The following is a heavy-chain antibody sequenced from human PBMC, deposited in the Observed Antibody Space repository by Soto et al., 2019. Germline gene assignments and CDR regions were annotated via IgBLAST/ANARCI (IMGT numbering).Heavy chain of an antibody. D-gene: IGHD2-21*02. Sequence: GGSLRLSCAASGFTFDDYGMSWVRQAPGKGLEWVSGINWNGGSTGYADSVKGRFTISRDNAKNSLYLQMNSLRAEDTALYYCARDSGVVTAGAFDIWGQGTMVTVSS. V-gene: IGHV3-20*04. CDR1: GFTFDDYG. CDR2: INWNGGST. CDR3: ARDSGVVTAGAFDI. J-gene: IGHJ3*02.